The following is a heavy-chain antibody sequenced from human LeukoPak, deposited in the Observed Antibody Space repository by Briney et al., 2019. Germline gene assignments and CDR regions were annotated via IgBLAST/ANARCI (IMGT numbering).Heavy chain of an antibody. CDR2: ISGSGGIT. V-gene: IGHV3-23*01. D-gene: IGHD6-13*01. Sequence: GGSLRLSCAPSGLTFSIYAMRWVRRAREEGLEWVSAISGSGGITYYAHSVKSRFTISRDKSKNTLYLQMNSLRAEETAVYYCANRGIAAAGTGGVDYWGQGTLVTVSS. CDR3: ANRGIAAAGTGGVDY. CDR1: GLTFSIYA. J-gene: IGHJ4*02.